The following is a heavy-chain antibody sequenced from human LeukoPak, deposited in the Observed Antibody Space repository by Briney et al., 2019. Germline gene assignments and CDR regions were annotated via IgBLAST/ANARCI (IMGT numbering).Heavy chain of an antibody. J-gene: IGHJ5*02. CDR2: MNPDSNYK. CDR3: ARAPRTSTYPNWFDP. D-gene: IGHD2/OR15-2a*01. Sequence: GGSLRLSCAASGFTFASSTMNWVRQAPGKGLEWVSSMNPDSNYKYYADSVKGRFTFSRDNAKNSLYLQMNSLRAEDTAVYYCARAPRTSTYPNWFDPWGQGTLVTVSS. V-gene: IGHV3-21*01. CDR1: GFTFASST.